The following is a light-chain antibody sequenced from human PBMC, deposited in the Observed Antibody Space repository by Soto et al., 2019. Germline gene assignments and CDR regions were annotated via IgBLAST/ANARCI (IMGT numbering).Light chain of an antibody. Sequence: QSALTQPASVSGSPGQSITISCTGTSSDVGGYNSVSWYRQDPGKAPKLMIYDVTNRPSGVSNRFSGSKSGNTASLTISGLQAEDEADYYCSSFTSSITYVFVTGTKLTVL. J-gene: IGLJ1*01. V-gene: IGLV2-14*01. CDR1: SSDVGGYNS. CDR2: DVT. CDR3: SSFTSSITYV.